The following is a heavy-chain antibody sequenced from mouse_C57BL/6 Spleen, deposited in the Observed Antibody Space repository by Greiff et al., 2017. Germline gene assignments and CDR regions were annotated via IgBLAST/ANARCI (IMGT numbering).Heavy chain of an antibody. CDR2: INYDGSST. D-gene: IGHD2-3*01. J-gene: IGHJ2*01. CDR3: ARGGGIYDGYYDYFDY. Sequence: EVNVVESEGGLVQPGSSMKLSCTASGFTFSDYYMAWVRQVPEKGLEWVANINYDGSSTYYLDSLKSRFIISRDNAKNILYLQMSSLKSEDTATYYCARGGGIYDGYYDYFDYWGQGTTLTVSS. CDR1: GFTFSDYY. V-gene: IGHV5-16*01.